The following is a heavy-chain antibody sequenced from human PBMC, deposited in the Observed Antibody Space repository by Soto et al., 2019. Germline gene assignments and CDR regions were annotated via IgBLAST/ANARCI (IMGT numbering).Heavy chain of an antibody. V-gene: IGHV3-33*01. CDR2: IWYDGSNK. CDR1: GFTFSSYG. J-gene: IGHJ6*02. D-gene: IGHD4-17*01. Sequence: GGSLRLSCAASGFTFSSYGMHWVRQAPGKGLEWVAVIWYDGSNKYYADSVKGRFTISRDNSKNTLYLQMNSLRAEDTAVYYCARVTTVDYYYGMDVWGQGTTVTVSS. CDR3: ARVTTVDYYYGMDV.